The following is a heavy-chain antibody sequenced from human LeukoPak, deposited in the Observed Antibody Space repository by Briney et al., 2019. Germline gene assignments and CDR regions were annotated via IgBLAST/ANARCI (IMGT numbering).Heavy chain of an antibody. CDR3: ARDNYCGGDCRAFDY. V-gene: IGHV1-46*01. CDR2: INPSGGST. J-gene: IGHJ4*02. CDR1: GYTFTSYY. D-gene: IGHD2-21*02. Sequence: ASVKVSCKASGYTFTSYYMHWVRQAPGQGLEWMGIINPSGGSTSYAQKFQGRVTMTRDTSTSTVYTELSSLRSEDTAVYYCARDNYCGGDCRAFDYWGQGTLVTVSS.